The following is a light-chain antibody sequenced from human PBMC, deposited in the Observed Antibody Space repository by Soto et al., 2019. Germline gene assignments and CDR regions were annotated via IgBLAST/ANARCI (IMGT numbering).Light chain of an antibody. J-gene: IGKJ1*01. CDR1: QNIYSN. Sequence: IVMTQSPATLSVSPGERVTLSCRASQNIYSNIAWYQQRPGQAPRLLIYRASTRATGVPARLSGSGSGTDFTLTISSLQSEDFTVYFCQKYGTSPTFGHGTKVDIK. V-gene: IGKV3-15*01. CDR3: QKYGTSPT. CDR2: RAS.